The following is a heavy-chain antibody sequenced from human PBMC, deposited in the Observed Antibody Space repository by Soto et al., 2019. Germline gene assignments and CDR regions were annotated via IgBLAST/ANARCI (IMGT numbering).Heavy chain of an antibody. CDR2: ISSSGSTI. Sequence: GGSLRLSCAASGFTFSSYEMNWVRQAPGKGLEWVSYISSSGSTIYYADSVKGRFTISRDNAKNSLYLQMNSLRAEDTAVYYCARSITNPSYYYGMDVWGQGTTVTVSS. V-gene: IGHV3-48*03. CDR1: GFTFSSYE. CDR3: ARSITNPSYYYGMDV. D-gene: IGHD3-16*01. J-gene: IGHJ6*02.